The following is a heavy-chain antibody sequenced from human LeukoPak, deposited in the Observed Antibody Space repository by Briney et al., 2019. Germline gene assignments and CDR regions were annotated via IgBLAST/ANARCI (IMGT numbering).Heavy chain of an antibody. Sequence: ETLSLTCAVYGGSFSGYYWSWIRQPPGKGLEWVSVIYSGGSTYYADSVKGRFTISRDNSKNTLYLQMNSLRAEDTAVYYCARDRRIVGATDAFDIWGQGTMVTVSS. CDR3: ARDRRIVGATDAFDI. V-gene: IGHV3-53*01. CDR1: GGSFSGYY. D-gene: IGHD1-26*01. CDR2: IYSGGST. J-gene: IGHJ3*02.